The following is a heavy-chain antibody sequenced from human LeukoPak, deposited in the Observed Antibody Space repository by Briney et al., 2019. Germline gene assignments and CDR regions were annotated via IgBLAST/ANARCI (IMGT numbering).Heavy chain of an antibody. CDR1: GDSVSSNNGA. J-gene: IGHJ4*02. V-gene: IGHV6-1*01. CDR2: TYYRYKWYN. Sequence: SQTLSVTCAISGDSVSSNNGAWNWIRQSPSRGLEWLGRTYYRYKWYNDYAASMQGRITINPDTSKNQFSLQLYSVTPEDTAVYYCARDVGTSGWHTFDYWGQGTLVTVSS. D-gene: IGHD6-19*01. CDR3: ARDVGTSGWHTFDY.